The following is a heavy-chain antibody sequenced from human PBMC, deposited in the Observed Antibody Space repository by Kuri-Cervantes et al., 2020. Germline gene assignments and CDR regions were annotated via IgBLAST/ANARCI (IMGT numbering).Heavy chain of an antibody. V-gene: IGHV3-7*01. Sequence: GESLKISCEASGFTISNYWMSWVRQAPGKGLEWVANIKQDGSGKYYVDSVKGRFTISRDNAKNSLYLQMNSLRAEDTAVYYCAKGACSGGSCSPDYWGQGTLVTVSS. CDR1: GFTISNYW. D-gene: IGHD2-15*01. CDR2: IKQDGSGK. J-gene: IGHJ4*02. CDR3: AKGACSGGSCSPDY.